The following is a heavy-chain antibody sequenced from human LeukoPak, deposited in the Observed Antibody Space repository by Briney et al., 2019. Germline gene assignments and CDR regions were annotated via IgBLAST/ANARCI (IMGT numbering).Heavy chain of an antibody. D-gene: IGHD3-9*01. Sequence: ASVKVSCKASGYTFTSYDINWVRQATGQGLEWMGWMNPNSGNTGYAQKFQGRVTMTRNTSISTAYMELSSLRSEDTAVYYCAKVRDQSLYYDTLGWFDPWGQGTLVTVSS. CDR3: AKVRDQSLYYDTLGWFDP. CDR1: GYTFTSYD. J-gene: IGHJ5*02. V-gene: IGHV1-8*01. CDR2: MNPNSGNT.